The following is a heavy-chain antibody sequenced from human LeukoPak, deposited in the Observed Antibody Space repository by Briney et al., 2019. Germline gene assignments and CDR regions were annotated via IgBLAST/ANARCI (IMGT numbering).Heavy chain of an antibody. J-gene: IGHJ4*02. V-gene: IGHV4-39*01. D-gene: IGHD3-22*01. CDR3: ARDYYHSSGRPV. CDR1: GGSISSSSYY. Sequence: SETLSLTCTVSGGSISSSSYYWGWIRQPPGKGLEWIGSIYYSGSTYYNPSLKSRVTISVDTSKNQFSLKLRSVTDGATAVYYCARDYYHSSGRPVWGQGTMVTVSS. CDR2: IYYSGST.